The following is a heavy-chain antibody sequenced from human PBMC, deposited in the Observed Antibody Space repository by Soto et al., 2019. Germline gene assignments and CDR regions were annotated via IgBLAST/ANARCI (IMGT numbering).Heavy chain of an antibody. V-gene: IGHV5-51*01. CDR3: VRLQGYCSSTTCSHFAY. CDR2: IYPGDSDT. Sequence: PGESLKISCRGSGYTFSSYWIAWVRQMPGKGLEWMGIIYPGDSDTIYSPSFQGQVTISADKSTHTAYLQRGSLKASDTAIYYCVRLQGYCSSTTCSHFAYWGRGTLVTVSS. J-gene: IGHJ4*02. D-gene: IGHD2-2*01. CDR1: GYTFSSYW.